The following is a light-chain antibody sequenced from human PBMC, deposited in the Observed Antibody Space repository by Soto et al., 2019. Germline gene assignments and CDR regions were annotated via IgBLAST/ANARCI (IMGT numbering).Light chain of an antibody. CDR1: NIGIRS. V-gene: IGLV3-21*02. J-gene: IGLJ1*01. Sequence: VLTQPPSVSVAPGQTARIPCGGDNIGIRSVHWYQQKPGQAPVVVVYDDSDRPSGIPERFSGSNAGNTATLTISRVEAGDEADYYCQVWDASSDNNVFGTGTKVTVL. CDR3: QVWDASSDNNV. CDR2: DDS.